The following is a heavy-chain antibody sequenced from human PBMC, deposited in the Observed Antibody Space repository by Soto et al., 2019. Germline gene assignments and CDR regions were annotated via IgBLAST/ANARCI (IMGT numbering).Heavy chain of an antibody. J-gene: IGHJ5*02. CDR2: NTGSGGST. D-gene: IGHD1-20*01. Sequence: AGSLRLSCAASGFTFSSYAISWVRQAAGKGLEWVKDNTGSGGSTYYADSVKGRFTLSRNNSKDTLYLQMNTLRAEGTAVYYCAKGRYNWNPNWFDPWGQGTLVTSPQ. V-gene: IGHV3-23*01. CDR1: GFTFSSYA. CDR3: AKGRYNWNPNWFDP.